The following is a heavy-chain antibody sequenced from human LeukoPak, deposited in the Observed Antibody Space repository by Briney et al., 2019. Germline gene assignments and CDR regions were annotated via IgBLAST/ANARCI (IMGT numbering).Heavy chain of an antibody. D-gene: IGHD5-12*01. CDR1: GDSIRSGTYY. CDR2: IYTSGST. Sequence: SETLSLTCSVSGDSIRSGTYYWSWIRQPAGKGLEWIGRIYTSGSTSYNPSLKSRVTISVDTSKNQFSLKFTSVPAADTAVYYCARGGGATRIDYWGQGTLVTVSS. CDR3: ARGGGATRIDY. J-gene: IGHJ4*02. V-gene: IGHV4-61*02.